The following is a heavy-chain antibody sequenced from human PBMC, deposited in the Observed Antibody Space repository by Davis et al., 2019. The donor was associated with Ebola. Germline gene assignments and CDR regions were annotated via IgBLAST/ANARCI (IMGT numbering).Heavy chain of an antibody. CDR3: ARSPPSIAVSLGSY. CDR2: ISAYNGNT. D-gene: IGHD6-6*01. Sequence: AASVKVSCKASGYAFSTYGITWVRQAPGQGLEWMGWISAYNGNTNYAQNLQGRVTMTTDTSTSTAYMELRSLRSDDTAVYYCARSPPSIAVSLGSYWGQGTQVTVAS. J-gene: IGHJ4*02. V-gene: IGHV1-18*01. CDR1: GYAFSTYG.